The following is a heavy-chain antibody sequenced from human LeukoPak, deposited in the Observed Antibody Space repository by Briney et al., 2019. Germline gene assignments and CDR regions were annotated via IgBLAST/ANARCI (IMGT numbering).Heavy chain of an antibody. V-gene: IGHV3-74*01. CDR3: VRDYYGSSFGY. CDR1: GFTFSIYW. D-gene: IGHD3-10*01. J-gene: IGHJ4*02. CDR2: INSDGSST. Sequence: PGGSLRLSCAASGFTFSIYWVHWVRQAPGKGLVWVSRINSDGSSTTYADSVKGRFTISRDNAKNTLDLQMNSLRADDTAVYYCVRDYYGSSFGYWGQGTLVTVSS.